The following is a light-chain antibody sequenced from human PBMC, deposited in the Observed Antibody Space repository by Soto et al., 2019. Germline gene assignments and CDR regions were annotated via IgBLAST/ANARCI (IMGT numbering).Light chain of an antibody. J-gene: IGLJ1*01. Sequence: QSVLTQPASVSGSPGQSITISCTGTSSDIGGYNYVSWYQQLPGKVPKLIIYDVSNRHSGVSDRFSGSKSGNAASLTISGLQAEDESDYYCSSYTSTSTLYVFGPGTKLTVL. CDR3: SSYTSTSTLYV. V-gene: IGLV2-14*03. CDR1: SSDIGGYNY. CDR2: DVS.